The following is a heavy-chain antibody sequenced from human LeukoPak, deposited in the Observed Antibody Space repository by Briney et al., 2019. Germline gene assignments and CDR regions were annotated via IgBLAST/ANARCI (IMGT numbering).Heavy chain of an antibody. D-gene: IGHD5-24*01. V-gene: IGHV4-39*01. J-gene: IGHJ4*02. Sequence: PSETLSLTCTVSGGSISSSSYYWGWIRQPPGKGLEWIGSIYYSGSTYYNPSLKSRVTISVDTSKNQFSLKLSSVTAADTAVYYCARHLAGRWLQRYGYFDYWGQGTLVTVSS. CDR2: IYYSGST. CDR1: GGSISSSSYY. CDR3: ARHLAGRWLQRYGYFDY.